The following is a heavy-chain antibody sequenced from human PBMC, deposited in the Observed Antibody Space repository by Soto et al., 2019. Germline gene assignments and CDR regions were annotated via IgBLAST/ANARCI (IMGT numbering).Heavy chain of an antibody. CDR3: ARAVADAGPPFDY. CDR1: GCTFSSYS. V-gene: IGHV3-48*01. J-gene: IGHJ4*02. D-gene: IGHD6-13*01. Sequence: GGPLRLTCAASGCTFSSYSMNWIRQAPGKGLEWVSYISSSSSTIYYADSVKGRFTTSRDNTNNSLYLQMNSLRANDTAVYYCARAVADAGPPFDYWGQGTLVTVSS. CDR2: ISSSSSTI.